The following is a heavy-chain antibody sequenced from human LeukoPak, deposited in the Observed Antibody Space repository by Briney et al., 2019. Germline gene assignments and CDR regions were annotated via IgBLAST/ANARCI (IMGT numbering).Heavy chain of an antibody. CDR2: ISSSSSYI. CDR3: ARDFQRLQVIYYFDY. D-gene: IGHD6-25*01. CDR1: GFTFSSYS. J-gene: IGHJ4*02. Sequence: GGSLRLSCAASGFTFSSYSMNWVRQAPGKGLEWVSSISSSSSYIYYADSVKGRFTISRDNAKNSLYLQMNSLRAEDTAVYYCARDFQRLQVIYYFDYWGQGTLVTVSS. V-gene: IGHV3-21*01.